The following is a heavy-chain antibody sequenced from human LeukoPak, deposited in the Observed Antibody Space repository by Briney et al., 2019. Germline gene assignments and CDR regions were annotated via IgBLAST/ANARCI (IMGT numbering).Heavy chain of an antibody. J-gene: IGHJ4*02. CDR2: ISNSGDAT. Sequence: PGGSLRLSCAASGFTFSNYAKSWVRQAPGKGLERVSTISNSGDATYYADSVKGRFTISRDNSKNTLYLQMNSLRAEDTAVYYCAKAPPYKKYFDYWGQGTLVTVSS. CDR3: AKAPPYKKYFDY. CDR1: GFTFSNYA. D-gene: IGHD1-1*01. V-gene: IGHV3-23*01.